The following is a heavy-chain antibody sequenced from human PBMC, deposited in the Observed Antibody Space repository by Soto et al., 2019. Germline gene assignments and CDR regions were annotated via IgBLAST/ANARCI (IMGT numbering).Heavy chain of an antibody. J-gene: IGHJ4*02. CDR2: ISYDGSNK. CDR1: GFTFSSYA. Sequence: PGGSLRLSCAASGFTFSSYAMHWVRQAPGKGLEWVAVISYDGSNKYYADSVKGRFTISRDNSKNTLYLQMNSLRAEDTAVYYCAREHDYSKSFDYWGQGTLVTVSS. CDR3: AREHDYSKSFDY. D-gene: IGHD4-4*01. V-gene: IGHV3-30-3*01.